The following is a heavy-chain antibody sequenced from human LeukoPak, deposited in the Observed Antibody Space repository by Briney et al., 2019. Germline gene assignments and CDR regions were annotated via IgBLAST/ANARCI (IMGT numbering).Heavy chain of an antibody. D-gene: IGHD3-22*01. Sequence: GASVKVSCKASGLTFSNYGITWVRQATGQGLEWMGWMNPNTGNTGYAQKFQGRVTMTRTTSTTTAYMELSGLTSEDTAIYYCARGEHDYDSSAFYYGAFDIWGQGTMVTVSS. V-gene: IGHV1-8*02. CDR3: ARGEHDYDSSAFYYGAFDI. CDR2: MNPNTGNT. CDR1: GLTFSNYG. J-gene: IGHJ3*02.